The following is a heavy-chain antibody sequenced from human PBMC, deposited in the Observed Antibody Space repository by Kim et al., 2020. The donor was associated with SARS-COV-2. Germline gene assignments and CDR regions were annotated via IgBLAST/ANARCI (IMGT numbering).Heavy chain of an antibody. CDR3: ATDYLSVLLWFREWGY. CDR2: FDPEDGET. CDR1: GYTLTELS. J-gene: IGHJ4*02. D-gene: IGHD3-10*01. V-gene: IGHV1-24*01. Sequence: ASVKVSCKVSGYTLTELSMHWVRQAPGKGLEWMGGFDPEDGETIYAQKFQGRVTMTEDTSTDTAYMELSSLRSEDTAVYYCATDYLSVLLWFREWGYWGQGTLVTVAS.